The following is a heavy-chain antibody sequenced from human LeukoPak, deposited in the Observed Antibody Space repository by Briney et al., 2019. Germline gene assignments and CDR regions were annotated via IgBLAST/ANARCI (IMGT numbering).Heavy chain of an antibody. CDR2: IRVGGEL. V-gene: IGHV3-23*01. Sequence: GGSLRLSCAASGFTFSDYAMNWVRQAPGKGLEWVSGIRVGGELYYADSVRGRFTISRDKSKNTLYLQMNSLRAEDTAVYYCAKEPTYYSGSGSYSHFDYWGQGTLVTVSS. CDR3: AKEPTYYSGSGSYSHFDY. CDR1: GFTFSDYA. D-gene: IGHD3-10*01. J-gene: IGHJ4*02.